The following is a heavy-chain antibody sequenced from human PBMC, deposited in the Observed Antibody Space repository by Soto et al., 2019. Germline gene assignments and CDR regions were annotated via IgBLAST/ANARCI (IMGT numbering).Heavy chain of an antibody. V-gene: IGHV3-74*01. Sequence: EVQLVESGGGLVQPGGSLRLSCAASGFSFSSEWMYWVRQSPGKGPVWVSYINPDGSRIGYADSVKGRFTISRDNAKNTFYLPTNSLRVEDPAVYYCVKDTRWGRGTLVTVSS. CDR3: VKDTR. CDR2: INPDGSRI. CDR1: GFSFSSEW. J-gene: IGHJ4*02.